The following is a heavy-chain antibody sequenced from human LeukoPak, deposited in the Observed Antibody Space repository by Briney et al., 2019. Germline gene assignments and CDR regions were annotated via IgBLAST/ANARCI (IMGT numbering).Heavy chain of an antibody. J-gene: IGHJ5*02. CDR1: GGIFSSFA. D-gene: IGHD2-2*01. CDR2: IIPVFGTA. V-gene: IGHV1-69*01. CDR3: ARRGEKYCSSPNCLNWFDP. Sequence: SVKVSRKASGGIFSSFAISWVRQAPGQGLEWMGGIIPVFGTAQYAQKFQGRVTISADESTSTAYMELNSLRSDDTAVYYCARRGEKYCSSPNCLNWFDPWGQGTLVTVSS.